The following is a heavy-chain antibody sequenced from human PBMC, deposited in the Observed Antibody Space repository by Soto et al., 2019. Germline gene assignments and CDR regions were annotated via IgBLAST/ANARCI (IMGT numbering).Heavy chain of an antibody. CDR3: ARAFSDAFDI. CDR2: ISSSGTGI. J-gene: IGHJ3*02. V-gene: IGHV3-11*01. CDR1: GFTFSDYY. Sequence: QVQLVESGGGLVKPGGSPRLSCAASGFTFSDYYMTWIRQAPGKGLEWVSYISSSGTGIYYADSVKGRFTISRDNAKKSLYLQMSSLRAEDTAVYYCARAFSDAFDIWGQGTTVTVSP.